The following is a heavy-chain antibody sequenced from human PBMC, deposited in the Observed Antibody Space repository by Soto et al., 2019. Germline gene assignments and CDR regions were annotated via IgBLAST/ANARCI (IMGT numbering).Heavy chain of an antibody. CDR3: AKDVGSGPVYYYGMDV. CDR2: ISYDGSNK. D-gene: IGHD1-26*01. J-gene: IGHJ6*02. CDR1: GFTFSSYG. Sequence: GGSLRLSCAASGFTFSSYGMHWVRQAPGKGLEWVAVISYDGSNKYYADSVKGRFTISRDNSKNTLYLQMNSLRAEDTAVYYCAKDVGSGPVYYYGMDVWGQGTTVTVSS. V-gene: IGHV3-30*18.